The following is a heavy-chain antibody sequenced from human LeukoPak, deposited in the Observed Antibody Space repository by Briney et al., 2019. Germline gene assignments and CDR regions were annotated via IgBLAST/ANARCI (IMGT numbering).Heavy chain of an antibody. J-gene: IGHJ4*02. D-gene: IGHD1/OR15-1a*01. CDR1: GFSFSSYP. CDR3: AKDLGKWEHPG. Sequence: PGGSLRLSCAASGFSFSSYPMTWVPQAPGKGLEWVSPISGGGGYIYYADSVKGRFTISRDDSRDTLYLQMNSLRAEDTAVYYCAKDLGKWEHPGWGQGTLVTVSS. V-gene: IGHV3-23*01. CDR2: ISGGGGYI.